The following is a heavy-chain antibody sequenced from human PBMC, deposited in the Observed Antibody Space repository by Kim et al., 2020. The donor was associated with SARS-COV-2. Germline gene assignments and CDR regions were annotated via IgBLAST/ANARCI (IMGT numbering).Heavy chain of an antibody. D-gene: IGHD3-9*01. CDR2: ISGSGGST. Sequence: GGSLRLSCAASGFTFSSYAMSWVRQAPGKGLEWVSAISGSGGSTYYADSVKGRFTISRDNSKNTLYLQMNSLRAEDTAVYYCAKSHRYYDILTGYLNFDYWGQGTLVTVSS. V-gene: IGHV3-23*01. CDR3: AKSHRYYDILTGYLNFDY. CDR1: GFTFSSYA. J-gene: IGHJ4*02.